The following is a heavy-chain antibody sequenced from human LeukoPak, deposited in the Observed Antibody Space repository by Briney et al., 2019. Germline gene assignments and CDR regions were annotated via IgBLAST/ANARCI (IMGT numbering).Heavy chain of an antibody. CDR2: IRYDGSNT. V-gene: IGHV3-30*02. J-gene: IGHJ6*03. D-gene: IGHD3-9*01. Sequence: GGSLRLSCAASGFTFSSFGMHWVRQGPGKGLEWVAFIRYDGSNTYYVDSVKGRFTISRDNSKNTLYLQMNSLRAEDTAVYYCAKEYLEWFPMDVWGKGTKVTVSS. CDR3: AKEYLEWFPMDV. CDR1: GFTFSSFG.